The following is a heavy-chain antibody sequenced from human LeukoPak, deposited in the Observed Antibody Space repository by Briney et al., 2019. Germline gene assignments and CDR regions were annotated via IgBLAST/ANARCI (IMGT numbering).Heavy chain of an antibody. Sequence: ASVKVSCKASGYTFTSYGISWVRQAPGQGLEWMGWISAYNGNTNYAQKLQGRVTMTTDTSTSTAYMELRSLRSDDTAVYYCARDTRSYYYDSSGSFDIWGQGTMVTVSS. J-gene: IGHJ3*02. D-gene: IGHD3-22*01. V-gene: IGHV1-18*01. CDR2: ISAYNGNT. CDR1: GYTFTSYG. CDR3: ARDTRSYYYDSSGSFDI.